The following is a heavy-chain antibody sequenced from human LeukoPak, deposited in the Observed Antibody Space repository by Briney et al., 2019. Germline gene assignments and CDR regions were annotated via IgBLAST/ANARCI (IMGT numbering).Heavy chain of an antibody. D-gene: IGHD6-19*01. CDR3: ARDGAVAGKIDY. J-gene: IGHJ4*02. V-gene: IGHV3-48*03. Sequence: GGSLRLSCAASGFTFSNNEMNWVRQAPGKGLEWVSYIGSSGRTIYYADSVKGRFTISRDNAKNTLYLQMNSLRAADTAVYYCARDGAVAGKIDYWGQGTLVTVSS. CDR2: IGSSGRTI. CDR1: GFTFSNNE.